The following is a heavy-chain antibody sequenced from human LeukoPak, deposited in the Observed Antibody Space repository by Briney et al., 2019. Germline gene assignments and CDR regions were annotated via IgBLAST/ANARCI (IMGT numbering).Heavy chain of an antibody. CDR2: VNPSGGTT. V-gene: IGHV1-46*01. CDR3: ARSRQDIVVLVTERSYFDY. D-gene: IGHD2-15*01. Sequence: ASVKVSCKASGYRFTSYYIHWVRHAPGQGLEWGGRVNPSGGTTSYAQKFKDRRTMTRERSRRTVYMELSRRRYEDKGGEYCARSRQDIVVLVTERSYFDYWGQGTLVTVSS. J-gene: IGHJ4*02. CDR1: GYRFTSYY.